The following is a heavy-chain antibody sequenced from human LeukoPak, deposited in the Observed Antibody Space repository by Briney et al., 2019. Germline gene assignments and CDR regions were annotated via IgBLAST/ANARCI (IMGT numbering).Heavy chain of an antibody. Sequence: SETLSLTCTVSGGSISSYYWSWIRQPAGKGLEWIGRIYTSGSTNYYPSLKSRVTMSVDTSKNQFSLKLSSVTAADTAVYYCARDFRGCSSTSCYYGHWFDPWGQGTLVTVSS. CDR3: ARDFRGCSSTSCYYGHWFDP. D-gene: IGHD2-2*01. CDR1: GGSISSYY. CDR2: IYTSGST. V-gene: IGHV4-4*07. J-gene: IGHJ5*02.